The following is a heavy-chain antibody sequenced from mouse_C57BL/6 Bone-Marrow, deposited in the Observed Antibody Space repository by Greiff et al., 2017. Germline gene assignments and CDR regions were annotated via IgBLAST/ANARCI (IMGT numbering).Heavy chain of an antibody. CDR1: GYTFTSYW. CDR3: AREAY. CDR2: INPSGGYT. J-gene: IGHJ2*01. Sequence: QVQLQQSGAELAKPGASVKLSCTASGYTFTSYWMHWVKQRPGQGLEWIGYINPSGGYTKYNQQFNDKTTLTAATSSSTAYVPLSSLADEEAAVYYCAREAYWGQGTTLTVSA. V-gene: IGHV1-7*01.